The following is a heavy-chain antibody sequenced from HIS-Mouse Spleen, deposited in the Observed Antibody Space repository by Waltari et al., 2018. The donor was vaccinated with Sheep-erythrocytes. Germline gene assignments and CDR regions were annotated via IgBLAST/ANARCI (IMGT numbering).Heavy chain of an antibody. J-gene: IGHJ4*02. CDR3: ARVASGATFDY. V-gene: IGHV3-21*01. Sequence: EVQLVESGGGLVKPGGSLRLSCAASGFTFSSYSMNWVRQATGKGLVWVSSISSSSIYIYYAYSLKGRFTISRDNAKNSLYLQMNSLRAEDTAVYYCARVASGATFDYWGQGTLVTVSS. D-gene: IGHD1-26*01. CDR1: GFTFSSYS. CDR2: ISSSSIYI.